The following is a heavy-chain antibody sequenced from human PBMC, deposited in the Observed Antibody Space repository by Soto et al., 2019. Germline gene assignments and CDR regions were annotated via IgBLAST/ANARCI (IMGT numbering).Heavy chain of an antibody. CDR3: ARGDYGTGGYPFPYFDY. V-gene: IGHV1-2*02. J-gene: IGHJ4*02. Sequence: HEHLVQSGAEVKRPGASLKVSCKASGYSFTGYYIHWVRQAPGQGLEWMGWINPDSGATNYAQNFQGRVTLTSDTSISTASMDLTILTSDATAVYYCARGDYGTGGYPFPYFDYWGQGTLVIVSS. D-gene: IGHD2-8*02. CDR2: INPDSGAT. CDR1: GYSFTGYY.